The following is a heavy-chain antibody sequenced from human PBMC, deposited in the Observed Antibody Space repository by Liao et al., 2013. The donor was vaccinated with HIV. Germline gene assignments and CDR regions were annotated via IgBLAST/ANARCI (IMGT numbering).Heavy chain of an antibody. Sequence: QVQLQESGPGLVKPSQTLSLTCTVSGGSISSSGYYWTWIRQPAGKGLEWIGRISTSGSTNYNPSLKSRVTISLDTSKNHFSLNVSSVTAADTAVYYCARVALRYFDYWGQGTLVTVSS. CDR1: GGSISSSGYY. V-gene: IGHV4-61*02. CDR3: ARVALRYFDY. D-gene: IGHD3-9*01. J-gene: IGHJ4*02. CDR2: ISTSGST.